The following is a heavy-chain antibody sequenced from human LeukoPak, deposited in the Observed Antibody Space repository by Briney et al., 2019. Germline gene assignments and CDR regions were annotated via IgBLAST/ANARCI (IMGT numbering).Heavy chain of an antibody. CDR2: LVYDARS. D-gene: IGHD6-19*01. CDR1: GFPFSSYG. Sequence: GGSLRLSCAASGFPFSSYGMHWVRQAPGKGLEWVARLVYDARSYYANSVKGRFSISRDDSKNTLFLDMSNLRVEDTALYHCARDLSAAFDFWGQGVLVTVSS. V-gene: IGHV3-33*01. J-gene: IGHJ4*02. CDR3: ARDLSAAFDF.